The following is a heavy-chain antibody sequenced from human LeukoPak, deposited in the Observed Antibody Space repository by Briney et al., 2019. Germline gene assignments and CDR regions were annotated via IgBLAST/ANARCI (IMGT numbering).Heavy chain of an antibody. J-gene: IGHJ4*02. D-gene: IGHD3-10*01. CDR3: AREARVWFGELILDY. Sequence: PSETLSLTCTVSGGSISSSSYYWGWIRQPPGKGLEWIGSIYYSGSTYYNPSLKSRVTISVDTSKNQFSLKLSSVTAADTAVYYCAREARVWFGELILDYWGQGTLVTVSS. CDR2: IYYSGST. CDR1: GGSISSSSYY. V-gene: IGHV4-39*07.